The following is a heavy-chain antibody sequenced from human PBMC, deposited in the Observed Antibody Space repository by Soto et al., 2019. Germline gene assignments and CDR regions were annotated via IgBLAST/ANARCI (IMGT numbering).Heavy chain of an antibody. CDR3: ARQAAAGGIYGMDV. Sequence: GDSLKISCKGSGYSFTSYWIIWVRQMPGKGLEWLGTIDPSDSYTNYSPSFQGQVTISSDKSISTVSMQWSSLQASDTAMHYYARQAAAGGIYGMDVWGQGTTVTVSS. D-gene: IGHD6-13*01. CDR2: IDPSDSYT. J-gene: IGHJ6*02. V-gene: IGHV5-10-1*01. CDR1: GYSFTSYW.